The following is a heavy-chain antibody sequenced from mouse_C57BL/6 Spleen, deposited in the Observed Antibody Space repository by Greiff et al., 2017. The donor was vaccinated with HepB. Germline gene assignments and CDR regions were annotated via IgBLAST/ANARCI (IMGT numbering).Heavy chain of an antibody. J-gene: IGHJ1*03. D-gene: IGHD1-1*01. Sequence: VQLKESGPELVKPGASVKISCKASGYSFTGYYMNWVKQSPEKSLEWIGEINPSTGGTTYNQKFKAKATLTVDKSSSTAYMQLKSLTSEDSAVYYCARRGSSYGYFDVWGTGTTVTVSS. V-gene: IGHV1-42*01. CDR2: INPSTGGT. CDR3: ARRGSSYGYFDV. CDR1: GYSFTGYY.